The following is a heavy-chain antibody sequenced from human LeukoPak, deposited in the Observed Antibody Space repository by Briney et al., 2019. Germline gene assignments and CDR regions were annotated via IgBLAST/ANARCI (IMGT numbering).Heavy chain of an antibody. CDR3: ARDPPGIAASGTYY. CDR1: GFTFSSYA. Sequence: GGSLRLSCAASGFTFSSYAMHWVRQAPGKGLEWVAVISYDGSNKYYADSVKGRFTISRDNSKNTLYLQMNSLRAEDTAVYYCARDPPGIAASGTYYWGQGTLVTVSS. CDR2: ISYDGSNK. V-gene: IGHV3-30-3*01. J-gene: IGHJ4*02. D-gene: IGHD6-13*01.